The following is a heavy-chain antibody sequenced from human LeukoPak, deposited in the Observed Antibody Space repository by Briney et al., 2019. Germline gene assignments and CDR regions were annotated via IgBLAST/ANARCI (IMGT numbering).Heavy chain of an antibody. CDR3: ARLRFFDY. Sequence: PSETLSLTCSVSGGSISSDNWWSWVRQPPGKGLEWIGEIYHSGRTNYNPSLKSRVTISVDTSKNQFSLKLSSVTAADTAVYYCARLRFFDYWGQGTLVTVSS. CDR1: GGSISSDNW. V-gene: IGHV4-4*02. D-gene: IGHD5-12*01. J-gene: IGHJ4*02. CDR2: IYHSGRT.